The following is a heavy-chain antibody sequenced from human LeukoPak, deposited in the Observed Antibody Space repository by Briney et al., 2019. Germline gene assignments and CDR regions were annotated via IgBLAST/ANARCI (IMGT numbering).Heavy chain of an antibody. CDR3: AKDRADIVVVPAATQSY. CDR1: GFTFSSYA. V-gene: IGHV3-23*01. D-gene: IGHD2-2*01. CDR2: ISGSGGST. J-gene: IGHJ4*02. Sequence: GGSLRLSCAASGFTFSSYAMSWVRQAPGKGLEWVSAISGSGGSTYYADSVRGRFTISRDNSKNTLYLQMNSPRAEDTAVYYCAKDRADIVVVPAATQSYWGQGTLVTVSS.